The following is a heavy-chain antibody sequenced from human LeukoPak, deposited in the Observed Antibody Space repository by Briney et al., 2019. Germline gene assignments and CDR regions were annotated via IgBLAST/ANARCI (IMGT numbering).Heavy chain of an antibody. CDR2: ISSSSTYI. V-gene: IGHV3-21*01. Sequence: GGSLRLSCAASGFTFSSYSMTWVRQAPGKGLEWVSSISSSSTYIYYADSVKGRFTISRDNANNSLYLQMNSLRAEDTAVYYCARGTGAGLVQAYYFDYWGQGTLVTVSS. CDR3: ARGTGAGLVQAYYFDY. D-gene: IGHD3/OR15-3a*01. CDR1: GFTFSSYS. J-gene: IGHJ4*02.